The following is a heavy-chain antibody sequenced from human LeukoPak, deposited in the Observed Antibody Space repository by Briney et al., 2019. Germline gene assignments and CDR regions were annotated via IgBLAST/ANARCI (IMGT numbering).Heavy chain of an antibody. Sequence: ASVKVSCKASGYTFTDYYFHWVRQAPGQGLEWMGWINPNSGGTNYAQKFQGGVTMTRDTSISTAYMELSRLRSDDTAVYYCARDEQFGEYNYGTIDCWGQGTLVTVSS. CDR1: GYTFTDYY. V-gene: IGHV1-2*02. D-gene: IGHD5-18*01. J-gene: IGHJ4*02. CDR3: ARDEQFGEYNYGTIDC. CDR2: INPNSGGT.